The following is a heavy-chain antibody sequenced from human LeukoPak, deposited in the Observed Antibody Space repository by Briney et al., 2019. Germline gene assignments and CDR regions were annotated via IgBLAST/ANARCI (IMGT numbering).Heavy chain of an antibody. CDR2: ISWDGGST. Sequence: PGGSLRLSCAASGFTFDDYTMHWVRQAPGKGLEWVSLISWDGGSTYYADSVKGRFTISRDNSKNSLYLQMNSLRTEDTALYYCAKDKVEQLVLGKDYYYYYYMDVWGKGTTVTVSS. D-gene: IGHD6-6*01. CDR1: GFTFDDYT. CDR3: AKDKVEQLVLGKDYYYYYYMDV. V-gene: IGHV3-43*01. J-gene: IGHJ6*03.